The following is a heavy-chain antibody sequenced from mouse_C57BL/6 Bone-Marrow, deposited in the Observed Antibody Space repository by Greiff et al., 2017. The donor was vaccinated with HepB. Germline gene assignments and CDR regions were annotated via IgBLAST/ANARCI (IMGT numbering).Heavy chain of an antibody. Sequence: VQLQQSGPELVKPGASVKISCKASGYAFSSSWMNWVKQRPGKGLEWIGRIYPGDGDTNYNGKFKGKATLTADKSSSTAYMQLSSLTSEDSAVYFCARPPLYYGSDYWGQGTTLTVSS. CDR3: ARPPLYYGSDY. J-gene: IGHJ2*01. CDR2: IYPGDGDT. D-gene: IGHD1-1*01. CDR1: GYAFSSSW. V-gene: IGHV1-82*01.